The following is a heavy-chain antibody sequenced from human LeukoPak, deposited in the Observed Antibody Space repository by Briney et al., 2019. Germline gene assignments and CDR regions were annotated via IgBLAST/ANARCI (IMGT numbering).Heavy chain of an antibody. J-gene: IGHJ4*02. D-gene: IGHD6-13*01. CDR1: GGSISSYY. CDR2: VFFSRST. CDR3: LSPAAGTAPFEY. V-gene: IGHV4-39*01. Sequence: PSETLSLTCTVSGGSISSYYLGWIRQPPGKGLEWIGSVFFSRSTYYNPSLKSRGTISVDTYENQSSLKETSVPAADTAAYYCLSPAAGTAPFEYWGQGTLVTVSS.